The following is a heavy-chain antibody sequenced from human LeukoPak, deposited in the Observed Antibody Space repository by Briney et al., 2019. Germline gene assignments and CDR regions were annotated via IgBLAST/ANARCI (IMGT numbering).Heavy chain of an antibody. CDR1: GFTFSSYG. Sequence: GGSLRLSCAASGFTFSSYGMHWVRQAPGKGLEWVAVISYDGSNKYYADSVKGRFTISRDNSKNTLYLQMNSPRAEDTAVYYCAREGTAVAGEDYYYGMDVWGKGTTVTVSS. J-gene: IGHJ6*04. CDR2: ISYDGSNK. D-gene: IGHD6-19*01. CDR3: AREGTAVAGEDYYYGMDV. V-gene: IGHV3-30*03.